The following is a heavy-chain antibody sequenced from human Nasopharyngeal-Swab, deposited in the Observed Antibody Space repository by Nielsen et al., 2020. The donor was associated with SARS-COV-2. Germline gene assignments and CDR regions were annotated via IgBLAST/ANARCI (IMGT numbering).Heavy chain of an antibody. CDR2: INHSGST. Sequence: RQAPGKGLEWIGEINHSGSTNYNPSLKSRVTIPVDTSKNQFSLKLSSVTAADTAVYYCARAGDIRYYYYGMDVWGQGTTVTVSS. V-gene: IGHV4-34*01. D-gene: IGHD2-21*01. J-gene: IGHJ6*02. CDR3: ARAGDIRYYYYGMDV.